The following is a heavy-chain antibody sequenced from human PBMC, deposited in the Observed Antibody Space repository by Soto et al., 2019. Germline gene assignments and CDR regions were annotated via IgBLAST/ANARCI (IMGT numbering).Heavy chain of an antibody. D-gene: IGHD6-19*01. Sequence: NPGGSLRLSCAASGFTFSNAWMSWVRQAPGKGLEWVGRIKSKTDGGTTDYAAPVKGRFTISRDDSKNTLYLQMNSLKTEDTAVYYCTTDCSSGCPTYPNDAFDIWGQGTMVTVSS. V-gene: IGHV3-15*01. CDR1: GFTFSNAW. CDR2: IKSKTDGGTT. J-gene: IGHJ3*02. CDR3: TTDCSSGCPTYPNDAFDI.